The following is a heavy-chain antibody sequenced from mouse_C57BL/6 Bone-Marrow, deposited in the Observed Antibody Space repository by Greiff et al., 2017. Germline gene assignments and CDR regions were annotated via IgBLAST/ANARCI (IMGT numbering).Heavy chain of an antibody. CDR3: ARDGGGAWFAY. CDR1: GYTFTSYG. CDR2: IYPRSGNT. D-gene: IGHD2-3*01. V-gene: IGHV1-81*01. J-gene: IGHJ3*01. Sequence: QVQLKESGAELARPGASVKLSCKASGYTFTSYGISWVKQRTGQGLEWIGEIYPRSGNTYYNEKFKGKATLTADKSSSTAYMELRSLTSEDSAVYFCARDGGGAWFAYWGQGTLVTVSA.